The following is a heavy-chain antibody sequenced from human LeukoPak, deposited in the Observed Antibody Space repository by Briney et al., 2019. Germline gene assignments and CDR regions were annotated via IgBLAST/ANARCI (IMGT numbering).Heavy chain of an antibody. CDR2: VNLQGST. CDR3: AREGGPYRPLDY. V-gene: IGHV4-4*02. J-gene: IGHJ4*02. Sequence: SETLSLTCGISGGSISNTNWWTWVRQPPGKGLEWIGEVNLQGSTNYNPSLESRVAISVDKSGNHISLKLTSVTAADTAVYYCAREGGPYRPLDYSGQGTLVTVAS. CDR1: GGSISNTNW.